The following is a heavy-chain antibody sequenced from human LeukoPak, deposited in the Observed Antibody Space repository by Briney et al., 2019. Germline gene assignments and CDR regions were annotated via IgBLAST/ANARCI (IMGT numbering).Heavy chain of an antibody. J-gene: IGHJ4*02. CDR2: IYTSGST. D-gene: IGHD3-22*01. CDR3: ARAGGYYDSSGYYGTFDY. V-gene: IGHV4-61*02. CDR1: GGSISSGSYY. Sequence: KASETLSLTCTVSGGSISSGSYYWSWIRQPAGKGLEWIGRIYTSGSTNYNPSLKSRVTISVDTFKNQFSLKLSSVTAADTAVYYCARAGGYYDSSGYYGTFDYWGQGTLVTVSS.